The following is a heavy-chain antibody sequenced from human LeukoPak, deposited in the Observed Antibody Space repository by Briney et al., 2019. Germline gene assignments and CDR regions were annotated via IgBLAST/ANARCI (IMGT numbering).Heavy chain of an antibody. J-gene: IGHJ5*02. CDR3: ARDSGSYGNWFDP. Sequence: GVSLRLSCAASGFTFSSYSMNWVRQAPGKGLEWVSSIGSSSSYIYYADSVKGRFTISRDNAKNSLYLQMNSLRAEDTAVYYCARDSGSYGNWFDPWDQGTLVTISS. D-gene: IGHD1-26*01. CDR1: GFTFSSYS. V-gene: IGHV3-21*01. CDR2: IGSSSSYI.